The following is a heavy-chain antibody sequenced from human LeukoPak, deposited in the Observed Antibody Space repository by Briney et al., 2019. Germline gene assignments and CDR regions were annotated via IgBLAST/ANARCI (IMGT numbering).Heavy chain of an antibody. CDR2: ISAYNGNT. CDR3: ARDHPMVRGVTPSV. V-gene: IGHV1-18*01. D-gene: IGHD3-10*01. Sequence: ASVKVSCKASGYTFTSYGISWVRQAPGQGLEWMGWISAYNGNTNYAQKLQGRVTITTDTSTSTAYMELRSLRSDDAAVYYCARDHPMVRGVTPSVWGQGTLVTVSS. J-gene: IGHJ4*02. CDR1: GYTFTSYG.